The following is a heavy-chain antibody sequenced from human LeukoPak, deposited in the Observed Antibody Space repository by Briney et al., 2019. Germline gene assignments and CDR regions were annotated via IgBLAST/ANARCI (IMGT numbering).Heavy chain of an antibody. Sequence: SETLSLTCTVSGGSIGSGDYYWSWIRQPPGKGLEWIGYIYYSGSTYYNPSLKSRVTISVDTSKNQFSLKLSSVTAADTAVYYCARTTVTLIDYWGQGTLVTVSS. CDR2: IYYSGST. CDR3: ARTTVTLIDY. J-gene: IGHJ4*02. V-gene: IGHV4-30-4*01. CDR1: GGSIGSGDYY. D-gene: IGHD4-17*01.